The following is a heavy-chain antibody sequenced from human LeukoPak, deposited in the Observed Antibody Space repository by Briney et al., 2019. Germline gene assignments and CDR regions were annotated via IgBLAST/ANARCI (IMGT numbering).Heavy chain of an antibody. J-gene: IGHJ4*01. V-gene: IGHV3-21*01. CDR3: ARASWGYYDSSGYPFDY. CDR2: ISSSSSYI. Sequence: GGSLRLSCAASGFTLSSYSMNWVSQAPGKGLEWVSSISSSSSYIYYADSVKSRFTISRDNAKNSLYLQMNSLRAEDTAVYYCARASWGYYDSSGYPFDYWAHGTLVTVSS. CDR1: GFTLSSYS. D-gene: IGHD3-22*01.